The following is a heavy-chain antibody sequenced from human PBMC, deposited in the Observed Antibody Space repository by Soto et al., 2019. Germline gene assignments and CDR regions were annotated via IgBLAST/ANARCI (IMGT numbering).Heavy chain of an antibody. J-gene: IGHJ5*02. Sequence: SETLSLTCAVSGGSISSSNWWSWVRQPPGKGLEWIGEIYHSGSTNYNPSLKSRVTISVDKSKNQFSLKLSSVTAADTAVYYCAREQKYYYDSSGYPNWFDPWGQGTLVTVSS. CDR2: IYHSGST. CDR3: AREQKYYYDSSGYPNWFDP. D-gene: IGHD3-22*01. CDR1: GGSISSSNW. V-gene: IGHV4-4*02.